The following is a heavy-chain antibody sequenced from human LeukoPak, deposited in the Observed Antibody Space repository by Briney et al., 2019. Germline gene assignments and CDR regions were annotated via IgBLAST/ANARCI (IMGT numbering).Heavy chain of an antibody. Sequence: SVKVSCKASGGTCSSYAISWVRQAPGQGLEWMGGIIPIFGTANYAQKFQGGVTITTDESTSTAYMELSSLRSEDTAVYYCARGRKSMVRGVHFDYWGQGTLVTVSS. CDR1: GGTCSSYA. D-gene: IGHD3-10*01. CDR2: IIPIFGTA. CDR3: ARGRKSMVRGVHFDY. V-gene: IGHV1-69*05. J-gene: IGHJ4*02.